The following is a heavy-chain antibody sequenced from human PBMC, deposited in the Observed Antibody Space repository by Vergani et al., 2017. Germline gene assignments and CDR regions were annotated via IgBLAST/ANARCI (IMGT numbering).Heavy chain of an antibody. CDR2: IYYSGST. CDR3: AREGEDIVVVPSGGWDY. J-gene: IGHJ4*02. V-gene: IGHV4-39*07. D-gene: IGHD2-2*01. Sequence: QLQLQESGPGLVKPSETLSLTCTVSGGSISSSSYYWGWIRQPPGKGLEWLGSIYYSGSTYYNPSLKRRVTISVDTSKNQFSLQLSSVTAADPAVYYCAREGEDIVVVPSGGWDYWGQGTLVTVSS. CDR1: GGSISSSSYY.